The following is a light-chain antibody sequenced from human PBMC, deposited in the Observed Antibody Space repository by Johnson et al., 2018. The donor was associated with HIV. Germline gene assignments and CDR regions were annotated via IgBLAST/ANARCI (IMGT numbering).Light chain of an antibody. CDR2: ENS. CDR1: SSNIGNNY. V-gene: IGLV1-51*02. Sequence: QSILTQPPSVSAAPGQKVTISCSGSSSNIGNNYVSWYQQLPGTAPKLLIYENSKRPSGIPDRFSGSKSGTSATLGITGLQTGDEDDYYCGTWDSSLSAYVFGTGTKVTVL. CDR3: GTWDSSLSAYV. J-gene: IGLJ1*01.